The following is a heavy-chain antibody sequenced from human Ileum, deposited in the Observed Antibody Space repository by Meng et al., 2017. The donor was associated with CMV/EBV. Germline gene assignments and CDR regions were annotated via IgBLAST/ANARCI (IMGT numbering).Heavy chain of an antibody. D-gene: IGHD2-2*01. V-gene: IGHV3-21*01. CDR3: ARDKDIVLPAAYLTTSYYYYYGMDV. Sequence: GESLKISCAASGFTFSTYSMNWVRQAPGKGLEWVSSISSSSSHIYYADSVKGRFTMSRDNAKNSLYLQMNGLRAEDTAVYYCARDKDIVLPAAYLTTSYYYYYGMDVWGQGTTVTVSS. CDR1: GFTFSTYS. J-gene: IGHJ6*02. CDR2: ISSSSSHI.